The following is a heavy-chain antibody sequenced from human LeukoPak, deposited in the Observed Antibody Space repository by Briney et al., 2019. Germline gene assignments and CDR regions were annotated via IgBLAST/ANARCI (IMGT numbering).Heavy chain of an antibody. V-gene: IGHV4-59*01. CDR2: IYYSGST. Sequence: PSETLSLTCTVSGGSITSDHWNWIRQPPGKGLEWIGCIYYSGSTYYNPSLKSRVTISVDMSKNQFSLRLTSVTAADTAVYYCARKNDFDIWGQGTVVTVSS. D-gene: IGHD2/OR15-2a*01. J-gene: IGHJ3*02. CDR3: ARKNDFDI. CDR1: GGSITSDH.